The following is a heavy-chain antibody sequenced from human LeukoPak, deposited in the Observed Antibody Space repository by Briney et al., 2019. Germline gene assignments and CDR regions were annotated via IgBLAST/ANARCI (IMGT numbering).Heavy chain of an antibody. Sequence: ASVQVTCKNSGYTFTSYGISWVRQDPPQGLEWMGWISAYNGNTNYAQKLQGRVTMTTDTSTSTAYMELRSLRSDDTAVYYCAREGTYYDILTGYPLAGVRSYYFAYWGQGTLVTVSS. J-gene: IGHJ4*02. CDR2: ISAYNGNT. CDR3: AREGTYYDILTGYPLAGVRSYYFAY. CDR1: GYTFTSYG. D-gene: IGHD3-9*01. V-gene: IGHV1-18*04.